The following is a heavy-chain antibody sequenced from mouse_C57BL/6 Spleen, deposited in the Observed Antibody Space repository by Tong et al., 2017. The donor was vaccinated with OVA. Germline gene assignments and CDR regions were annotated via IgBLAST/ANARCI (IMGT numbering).Heavy chain of an antibody. J-gene: IGHJ4*01. CDR3: ARLWDSYAMDY. CDR1: GYSFTGYY. Sequence: EVQLQESGPELVKPGASVKISCKASGYSFTGYYMNWVKQSPEKSLEWIGEINPSTGGTTYNQKFKGKATLTVDKSSSTAYMQLKSLTSEDSAVYYCARLWDSYAMDYWGQGTSVTVSS. D-gene: IGHD4-1*01. CDR2: INPSTGGT. V-gene: IGHV1-42*01.